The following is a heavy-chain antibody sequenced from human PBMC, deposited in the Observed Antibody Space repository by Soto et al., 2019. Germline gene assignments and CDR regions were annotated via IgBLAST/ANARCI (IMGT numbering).Heavy chain of an antibody. V-gene: IGHV4-59*01. Sequence: QVQLQESGPGLVKPSETLSLTCTVSGGSISSYYWSWIRQPPGKGLEWIGYIYYSGSTNYNPSLKSRVTISVDTSKNQFSLKLSSVTAAETAVYYCARAWKYYGSGSYYGEYYFDYWGQGTLVTVSS. CDR2: IYYSGST. J-gene: IGHJ4*02. D-gene: IGHD3-10*01. CDR3: ARAWKYYGSGSYYGEYYFDY. CDR1: GGSISSYY.